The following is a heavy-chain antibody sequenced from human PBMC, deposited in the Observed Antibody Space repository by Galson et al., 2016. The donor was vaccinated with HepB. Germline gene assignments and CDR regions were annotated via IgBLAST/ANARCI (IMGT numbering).Heavy chain of an antibody. CDR2: IYHSGST. Sequence: SETLSLTCGVSGGSIDSSYWSWIRQPPGKGLEWIGYIYHSGSTSYNPSLKSRVTISIATSKNQFSLMLSSMTAADTAVYYCARGHCDSDTCYLDRYGLDVWGRGTTVTVSS. D-gene: IGHD2-2*01. V-gene: IGHV4-59*01. CDR1: GGSIDSSY. J-gene: IGHJ6*02. CDR3: ARGHCDSDTCYLDRYGLDV.